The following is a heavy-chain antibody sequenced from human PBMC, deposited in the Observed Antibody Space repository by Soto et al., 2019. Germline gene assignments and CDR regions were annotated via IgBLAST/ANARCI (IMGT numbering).Heavy chain of an antibody. Sequence: QVQLQESGPGLVKPSETLSLTCTVSGGSVSSGSYYWSWIRQPPGKGLEWIGYIYYSGSTNYNPSLKSRVTISVDTSKNQFSLQLSSVTAADTAVYYCARFSRYCSSTSRYEGFDPWGQGTLVTVSS. CDR1: GGSVSSGSYY. CDR3: ARFSRYCSSTSRYEGFDP. CDR2: IYYSGST. D-gene: IGHD2-2*01. V-gene: IGHV4-61*01. J-gene: IGHJ5*02.